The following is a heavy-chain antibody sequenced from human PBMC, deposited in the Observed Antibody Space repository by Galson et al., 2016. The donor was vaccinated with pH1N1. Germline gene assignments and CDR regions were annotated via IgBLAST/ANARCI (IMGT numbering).Heavy chain of an antibody. Sequence: LRLSCAASGFIFSDYWMHWVRQAPGKGLEWVANIRQDGSEKYYVDSVKGRFTISRDNAKNSLYLQMNSMRAEDTAVYYCARRYFDLWGRGTLVTVSS. J-gene: IGHJ2*01. CDR2: IRQDGSEK. CDR1: GFIFSDYW. V-gene: IGHV3-7*01. CDR3: ARRYFDL.